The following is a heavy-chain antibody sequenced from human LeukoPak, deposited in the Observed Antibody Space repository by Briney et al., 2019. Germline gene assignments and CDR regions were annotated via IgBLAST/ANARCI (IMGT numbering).Heavy chain of an antibody. CDR1: GYTFTSYA. CDR3: AKGTKPVMTIPDY. Sequence: ASVKVSCKASGYTFTSYAMHWVRQAPGQRLEWMGWINAGNGNTKYSQKFQGRVTITRDTSASTAYMELSSLRSEDTAVYYCAKGTKPVMTIPDYWGQGILVTVSS. V-gene: IGHV1-3*01. J-gene: IGHJ4*02. D-gene: IGHD1/OR15-1a*01. CDR2: INAGNGNT.